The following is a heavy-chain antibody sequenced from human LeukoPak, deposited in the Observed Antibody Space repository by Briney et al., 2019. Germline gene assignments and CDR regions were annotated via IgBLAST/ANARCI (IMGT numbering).Heavy chain of an antibody. D-gene: IGHD2-15*01. J-gene: IGHJ4*02. CDR2: INPNSGGT. CDR3: ARGEDIVVVFFDY. V-gene: IGHV1-2*02. Sequence: ASVKVSCKTSGYTFTDYYVHWVRQAPGQGLEWMGWINPNSGGTNYAQKFQGRVTMTRDTSISTAYMELSRLRSDDTAVYYCARGEDIVVVFFDYWGQGTLVTVSS. CDR1: GYTFTDYY.